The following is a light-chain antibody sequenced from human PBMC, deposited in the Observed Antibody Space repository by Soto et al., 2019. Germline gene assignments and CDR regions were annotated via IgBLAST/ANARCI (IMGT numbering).Light chain of an antibody. CDR2: DAS. CDR3: QQFSSYPLT. V-gene: IGKV3-20*01. J-gene: IGKJ4*01. CDR1: QTVRNNY. Sequence: EMGLTQSPPTLSLSPGERATLSCRASQTVRNNYLAWYQQKPGQAPRLLIYDASSRATGIPDRFSGGGSGTDFTLTISRLEPEDFAVYYCQQFSSYPLTFGGGTKVDIK.